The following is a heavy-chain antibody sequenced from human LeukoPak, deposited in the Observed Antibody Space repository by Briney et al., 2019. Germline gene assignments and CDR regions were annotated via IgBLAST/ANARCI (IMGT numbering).Heavy chain of an antibody. Sequence: GGSPRLSCAASGFTFSSYGMHWVRQAPGKGLEWVAVISYDGSNKYYADSVKGRFTISRDNSKNTLYLQMNSLRAEDTAVYYCAKEPFAYDSSGYTDYWGQGTLVTVSS. J-gene: IGHJ4*02. CDR3: AKEPFAYDSSGYTDY. CDR1: GFTFSSYG. CDR2: ISYDGSNK. D-gene: IGHD3-22*01. V-gene: IGHV3-30*18.